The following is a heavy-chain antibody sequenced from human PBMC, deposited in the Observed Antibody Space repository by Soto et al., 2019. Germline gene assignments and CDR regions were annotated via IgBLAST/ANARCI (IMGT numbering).Heavy chain of an antibody. J-gene: IGHJ4*02. CDR3: ARTIAVAGTDY. V-gene: IGHV4-39*01. CDR2: IFYSGST. CDR1: GDSISSSSYY. D-gene: IGHD6-19*01. Sequence: QLQLQESGPGLVKPSETLSLTCAVSGDSISSSSYYWGWIRQPPGKGLEWIGSIFYSGSTYYNPSLKSRVTMSVDTSKNQFSLKLCSVTAADTAVYYCARTIAVAGTDYWGQGTLVTVSS.